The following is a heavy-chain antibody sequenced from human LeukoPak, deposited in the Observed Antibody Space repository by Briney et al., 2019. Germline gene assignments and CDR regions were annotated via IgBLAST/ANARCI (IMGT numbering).Heavy chain of an antibody. CDR3: ASSFGDGNCSGTSCYYHYYGLDV. Sequence: PSQTLSLTCAISGDSVSSNSAAWNWIRQSPSRGLEWLGRTYHRSKWYNDYAESVKSRITINPDTSKNHFSLQLTSVTPEDTAVYYCASSFGDGNCSGTSCYYHYYGLDVWGQGTTVTVSS. J-gene: IGHJ6*02. CDR2: TYHRSKWYN. CDR1: GDSVSSNSAA. D-gene: IGHD2-2*03. V-gene: IGHV6-1*01.